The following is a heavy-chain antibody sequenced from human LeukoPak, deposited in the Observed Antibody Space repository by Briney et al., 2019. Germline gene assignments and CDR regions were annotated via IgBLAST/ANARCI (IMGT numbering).Heavy chain of an antibody. CDR2: IYYSGST. D-gene: IGHD1-26*01. J-gene: IGHJ6*02. CDR3: ARDCCRYSGSYSAEGYYYYGMDV. CDR1: GGSISSGGYY. V-gene: IGHV4-31*03. Sequence: SQTLSLTCTVSGGSISSGGYYWSWIRRHPGKGLEWIGYIYYSGSTYYNPSLKSRVTISVDTSKNQFSLKLSSVTAADTAVYYCARDCCRYSGSYSAEGYYYYGMDVWGQGTTVTVSS.